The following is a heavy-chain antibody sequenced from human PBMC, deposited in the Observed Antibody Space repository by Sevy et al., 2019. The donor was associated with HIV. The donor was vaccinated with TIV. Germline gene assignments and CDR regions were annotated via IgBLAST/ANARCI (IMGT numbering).Heavy chain of an antibody. V-gene: IGHV3-7*01. J-gene: IGHJ4*02. Sequence: GGSLRLSCAASGFTFSRYWMTWVRQAPGKGLEWVANIKQDESEKYYVDSVKGRFTISRDNAKNSLYLQMNNLRADDTAVYYCARAEQVTMLVVFGGLYFDSWGQGTLVTVSS. CDR2: IKQDESEK. D-gene: IGHD3-22*01. CDR3: ARAEQVTMLVVFGGLYFDS. CDR1: GFTFSRYW.